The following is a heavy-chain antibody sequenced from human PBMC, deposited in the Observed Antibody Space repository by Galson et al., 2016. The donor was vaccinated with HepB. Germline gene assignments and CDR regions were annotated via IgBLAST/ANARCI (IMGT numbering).Heavy chain of an antibody. J-gene: IGHJ6*02. CDR2: ISGSSSTI. V-gene: IGHV3-48*02. CDR1: GFTFSSYN. Sequence: SLRLSCAASGFTFSSYNMNWVRQAPGKGLEWVSDISGSSSTIYYAESVKGRFTNSRDNAKNSRYLQMNSLRDEDTAVYYCARGRYYNGMDVWGQGTTVTVSS. CDR3: ARGRYYNGMDV.